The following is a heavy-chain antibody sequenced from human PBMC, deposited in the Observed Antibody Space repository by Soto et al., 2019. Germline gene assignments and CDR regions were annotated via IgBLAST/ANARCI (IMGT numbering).Heavy chain of an antibody. V-gene: IGHV3-11*01. CDR1: GFTFSDYY. CDR3: ARDLGVGGDFWSGYYPYYYGMDV. J-gene: IGHJ6*02. D-gene: IGHD3-3*01. CDR2: ISSSGSTI. Sequence: KPGGSLRLSCAASGFTFSDYYMSWIRQAPGKGLEWVSYISSSGSTIYYADSVKGRFTISRDNAKNSLYLQMNSLRAEDTAVYYCARDLGVGGDFWSGYYPYYYGMDVWGQGTTVTVSS.